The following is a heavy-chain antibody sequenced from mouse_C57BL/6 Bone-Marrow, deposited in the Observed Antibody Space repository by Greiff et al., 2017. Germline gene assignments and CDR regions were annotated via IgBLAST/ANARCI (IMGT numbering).Heavy chain of an antibody. CDR3: ARWEEREAWLAY. CDR1: GYTFTSYW. CDR2: IYPGNGDT. V-gene: IGHV1-5*01. D-gene: IGHD4-1*01. J-gene: IGHJ3*01. Sequence: VQLQQSGTVLARPGASVKMSCKTSGYTFTSYWMHWVKQRPGQGLEWIGAIYPGNGDTSYNQKFKGKAKLTVVTSASTAYMQLSSLTYEDSAVYYCARWEEREAWLAYWGQGTLVTVSA.